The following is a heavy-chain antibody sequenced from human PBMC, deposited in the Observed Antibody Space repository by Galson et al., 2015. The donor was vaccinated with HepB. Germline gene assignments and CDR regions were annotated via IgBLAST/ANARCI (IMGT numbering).Heavy chain of an antibody. CDR2: ISYDGSNK. D-gene: IGHD3-10*01. CDR1: GFTFSSYG. Sequence: SLRLSCAASGFTFSSYGMHWVRQAPGKGLEWVAVISYDGSNKYYADSVKGRFTISRDNSKNTLYLQMNSLRAEDTAVYYCAKDVGPIGGYFDYWGQGTLVTVSS. J-gene: IGHJ4*02. CDR3: AKDVGPIGGYFDY. V-gene: IGHV3-30*18.